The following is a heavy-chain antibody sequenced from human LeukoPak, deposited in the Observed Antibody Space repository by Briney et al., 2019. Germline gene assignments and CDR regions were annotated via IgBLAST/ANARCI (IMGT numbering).Heavy chain of an antibody. V-gene: IGHV4-30-2*01. CDR3: ARAEAGTDSFDI. J-gene: IGHJ3*02. Sequence: SETLSLTCAVSGGSISSGGYSWSWIRQPPGKGLEYIGYIYHSGSTYYNPSLKSRVTISVDRSKNQSSLKLSSVTAADTAVYYCARAEAGTDSFDIWGQGTMVTVSS. D-gene: IGHD1/OR15-1a*01. CDR1: GGSISSGGYS. CDR2: IYHSGST.